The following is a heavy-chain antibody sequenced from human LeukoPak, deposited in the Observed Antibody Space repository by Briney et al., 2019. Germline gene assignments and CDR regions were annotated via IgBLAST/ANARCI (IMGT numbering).Heavy chain of an antibody. J-gene: IGHJ6*02. CDR1: GFTFSSYG. D-gene: IGHD5-12*01. CDR3: AKDGGYEDYYGMDV. CDR2: ISYDGSNK. V-gene: IGHV3-30*18. Sequence: PGGSLRLSCAASGFTFSSYGMHWVRQAPGKGLEWVAVISYDGSNKYYADSVKGRFTISRDSSKNTLYLQMNSLRAEDTAVYYCAKDGGYEDYYGMDVWGQGTTVTVSS.